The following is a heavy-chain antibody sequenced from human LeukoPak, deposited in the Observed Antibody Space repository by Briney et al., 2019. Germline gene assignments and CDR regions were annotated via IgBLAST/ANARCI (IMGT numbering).Heavy chain of an antibody. CDR2: IYWDDDK. J-gene: IGHJ6*03. D-gene: IGHD1-20*01. Sequence: SGPTLVNPTQTLTLTCTFSGFSLSTSGVGVGWIRQPPGKALEWLALIYWDDDKRYSPSLKSRLTITKDTSKNQVVLTMTNMDPVDTATYYCAHSHNWNASYYYYYMDVWGKGTTVTVSS. V-gene: IGHV2-5*02. CDR1: GFSLSTSGVG. CDR3: AHSHNWNASYYYYYMDV.